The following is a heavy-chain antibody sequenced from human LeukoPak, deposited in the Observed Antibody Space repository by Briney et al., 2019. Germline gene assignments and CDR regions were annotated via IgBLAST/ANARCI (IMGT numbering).Heavy chain of an antibody. V-gene: IGHV4-59*01. CDR2: IYYSGST. CDR3: ARGHFSDAFDI. J-gene: IGHJ3*02. Sequence: SETLSLTCTVSGGSISSYYWSWIRQPPGKGLEWIGYIYYSGSTNYNPSLKSRVTISVDTSKNQFSLKLSSVTAADTAVYYCARGHFSDAFDIWGQETMVTVSS. CDR1: GGSISSYY.